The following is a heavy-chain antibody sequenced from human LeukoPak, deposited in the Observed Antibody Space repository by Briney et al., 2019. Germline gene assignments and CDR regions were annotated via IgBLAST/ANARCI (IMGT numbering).Heavy chain of an antibody. CDR3: ARDGSTYTINFYQALDV. CDR1: GFTFNSYA. V-gene: IGHV3-33*08. Sequence: GGSLRLSCGASGFTFNSYAVSWVRQAPGKGLEWVAVVWHDDNQKYYADSVKGRFTISKDNSKNTVYLQMNSLRAEDTATYYCARDGSTYTINFYQALDVWGQGTLVTVSS. J-gene: IGHJ3*01. CDR2: VWHDDNQK. D-gene: IGHD1-26*01.